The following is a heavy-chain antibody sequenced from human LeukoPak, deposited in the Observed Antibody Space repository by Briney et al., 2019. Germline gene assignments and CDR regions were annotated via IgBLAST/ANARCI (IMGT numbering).Heavy chain of an antibody. CDR1: GFPFSSYA. V-gene: IGHV3-23*01. J-gene: IGHJ4*02. D-gene: IGHD6-13*01. Sequence: GGSLRLPCATSGFPFSSYAMTWVRQAPGKGLEWVSAIGGSGGRTYYADSVKGRFTISRDNFKNTLFLQMNSLRAEDTAEYHCAKVTAWYSSSWYLANWGQGTLVTVSS. CDR2: IGGSGGRT. CDR3: AKVTAWYSSSWYLAN.